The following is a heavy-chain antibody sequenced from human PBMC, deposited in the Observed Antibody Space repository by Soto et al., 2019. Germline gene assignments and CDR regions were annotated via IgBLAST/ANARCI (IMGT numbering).Heavy chain of an antibody. V-gene: IGHV1-69*13. Sequence: ASVKVSCKASGSTFSSYAISWVRQAPGQGLEWIGGIIPIFGTANYAQKFQGRVTITADESTSTAYMELSSLRSEDTAVYYCAISTSSHLYYYDSSVYFFVYWVQGTLFTVS. J-gene: IGHJ4*02. D-gene: IGHD3-22*01. CDR1: GSTFSSYA. CDR3: AISTSSHLYYYDSSVYFFVY. CDR2: IIPIFGTA.